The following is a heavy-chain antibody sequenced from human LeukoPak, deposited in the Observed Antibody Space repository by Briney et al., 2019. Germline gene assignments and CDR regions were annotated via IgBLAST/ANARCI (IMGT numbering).Heavy chain of an antibody. Sequence: TGGSLRLSCAASGFTVNSNYLSWVRQAPGKGLEWVSTLYNTGNTYYANSVKGRFSISRDNSKNTLFLQPNSLRAEDTAVYYCARLTPAAGRLYFVDWGPGTLVTVSS. V-gene: IGHV3-53*01. CDR2: LYNTGNT. CDR1: GFTVNSNY. CDR3: ARLTPAAGRLYFVD. J-gene: IGHJ4*02. D-gene: IGHD6-13*01.